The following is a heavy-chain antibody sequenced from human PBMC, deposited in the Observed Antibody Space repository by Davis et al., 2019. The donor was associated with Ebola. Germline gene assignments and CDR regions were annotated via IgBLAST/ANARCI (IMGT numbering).Heavy chain of an antibody. CDR2: IYYSGST. V-gene: IGHV4-59*08. D-gene: IGHD3-9*01. CDR1: GGSISSYY. CDR3: ARVVLRYFDWLFFPNWFDP. Sequence: MPSETLSLTCTVSGGSISSYYWSWIRQPPGKGLEWIGYIYYSGSTYYNPSLKSRVTISVDTSKNQFSLKLSSVTAADTAVYYCARVVLRYFDWLFFPNWFDPWGQGTLVTVSS. J-gene: IGHJ5*02.